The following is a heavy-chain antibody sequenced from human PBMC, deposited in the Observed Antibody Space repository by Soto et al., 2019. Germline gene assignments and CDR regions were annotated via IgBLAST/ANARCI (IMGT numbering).Heavy chain of an antibody. CDR3: ARAGTVTTGDAFDI. D-gene: IGHD4-17*01. CDR1: GGSISSYY. V-gene: IGHV4-59*01. CDR2: IYYSGST. Sequence: PSETLSLTCTVSGGSISSYYWSLIRQPPGKGLEWIGYIYYSGSTNYNPSLKSRVTISVDTSKNQFSLKLSSVTAADTAVYYCARAGTVTTGDAFDIWGQGTMVTVSS. J-gene: IGHJ3*02.